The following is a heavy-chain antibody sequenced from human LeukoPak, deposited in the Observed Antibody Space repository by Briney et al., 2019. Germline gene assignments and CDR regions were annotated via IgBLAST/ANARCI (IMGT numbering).Heavy chain of an antibody. J-gene: IGHJ6*03. D-gene: IGHD5-18*01. Sequence: PGGSLRLSCAASGFTFGDYAMHWVRQAPGKGLEWVSGISRNSITLGYADSVKGRFTISRDNAKNSLYLQMNRLRVEDTALYYCAKDIGRVDTASTYMDAWGKGATVTISS. CDR3: AKDIGRVDTASTYMDA. CDR2: ISRNSITL. CDR1: GFTFGDYA. V-gene: IGHV3-9*01.